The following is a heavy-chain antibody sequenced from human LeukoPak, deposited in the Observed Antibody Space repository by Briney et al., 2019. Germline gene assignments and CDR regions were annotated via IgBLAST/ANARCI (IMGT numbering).Heavy chain of an antibody. Sequence: GGSLRLSCAASGFTFDDYAMHWVRQAPGKGLEWVSLISWDGGSTYYADSVKGRFTISRDNSKNSLYLQMNSLRAEDTALYYCAKGIALSGYYYYYGMDVWGQGTTVTVSS. J-gene: IGHJ6*02. CDR1: GFTFDDYA. CDR2: ISWDGGST. CDR3: AKGIALSGYYYYYGMDV. V-gene: IGHV3-43D*03.